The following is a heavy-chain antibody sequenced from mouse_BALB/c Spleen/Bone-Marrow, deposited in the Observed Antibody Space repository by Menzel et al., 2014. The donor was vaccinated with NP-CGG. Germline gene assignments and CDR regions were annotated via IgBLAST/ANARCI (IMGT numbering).Heavy chain of an antibody. CDR2: IDPANGNT. Sequence: EVQLQQSGAELVKPGASVKLSCTASGFTITDTYMHWVKQRPEQGLEWIGRIDPANGNTKYDPKFQGKATIPADTSSNTAYLQLSSLTAEDTAVYYCAAYYCGSNCGFAYWGQGTLVTVSA. D-gene: IGHD1-1*01. V-gene: IGHV14-3*02. CDR3: AAYYCGSNCGFAY. CDR1: GFTITDTY. J-gene: IGHJ3*01.